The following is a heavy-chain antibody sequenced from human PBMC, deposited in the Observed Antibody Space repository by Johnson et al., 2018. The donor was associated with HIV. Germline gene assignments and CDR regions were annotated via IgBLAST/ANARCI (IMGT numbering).Heavy chain of an antibody. CDR2: TRYDGSNK. CDR3: AKDGEMYSSMPDAFDI. CDR1: GLTFSGSG. J-gene: IGHJ3*02. Sequence: QVQLVESGGGVVQPGRSLRLSCAASGLTFSGSGMHWVRQAPGKGLEWVAFTRYDGSNKHYVDSVKGRFTISRDNSKNTLYLQMNSLRSEDTAVYYCAKDGEMYSSMPDAFDIWGQGTMVTVSS. V-gene: IGHV3-30*02. D-gene: IGHD6-13*01.